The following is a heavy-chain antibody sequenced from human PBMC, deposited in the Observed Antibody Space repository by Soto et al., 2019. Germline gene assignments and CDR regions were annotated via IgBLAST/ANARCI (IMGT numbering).Heavy chain of an antibody. Sequence: GGSLRLSCTASGFTFSSQWLHWVRQAPGKGLMWISRILNDGTTTNYADSVKGRFTVSRDNAKKTMSLQVNNLRAEDTAVYYFATWRGRYTYGLDHWGQGPPVTGSS. CDR2: ILNDGTTT. CDR3: ATWRGRYTYGLDH. J-gene: IGHJ4*02. D-gene: IGHD5-18*01. CDR1: GFTFSSQW. V-gene: IGHV3-74*01.